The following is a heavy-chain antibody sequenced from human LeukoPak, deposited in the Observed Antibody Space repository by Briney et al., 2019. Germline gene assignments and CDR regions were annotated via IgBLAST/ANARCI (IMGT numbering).Heavy chain of an antibody. CDR3: ARVRGYSGYEVH. CDR2: ISVYNGNT. J-gene: IGHJ4*02. Sequence: ASVKVSCKASGYTFTSYAISWVRQAPGQELEWMGWISVYNGNTIYAQKLQGRVTMTTDTSTSTAYMDLRSLRSDDTAVYYCARVRGYSGYEVHWGQGTLDTVSS. D-gene: IGHD5-12*01. CDR1: GYTFTSYA. V-gene: IGHV1-18*04.